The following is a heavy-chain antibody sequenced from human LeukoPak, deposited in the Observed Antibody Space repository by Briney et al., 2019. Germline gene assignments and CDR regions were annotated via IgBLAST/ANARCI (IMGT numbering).Heavy chain of an antibody. CDR2: ITSDGSST. Sequence: PGGSLRLSCAASGFTFSRYWMYWVRQAPGKAMVWVSRITSDGSSTMYAGSVKGRFTVSRDNAKNTLYLQMNSLRAEDTAVYYCARDPYDILTGYSLDYWGQVTLVTVSS. D-gene: IGHD3-9*01. V-gene: IGHV3-74*03. J-gene: IGHJ4*02. CDR3: ARDPYDILTGYSLDY. CDR1: GFTFSRYW.